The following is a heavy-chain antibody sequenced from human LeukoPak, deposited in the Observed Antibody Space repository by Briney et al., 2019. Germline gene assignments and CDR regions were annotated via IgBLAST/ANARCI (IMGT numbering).Heavy chain of an antibody. V-gene: IGHV4-39*01. CDR1: GGSISSSSYH. J-gene: IGHJ6*02. D-gene: IGHD6-13*01. CDR3: ARGRLGIYYYYYGMDV. Sequence: PSETLSLTCTVSGGSISSSSYHWGWIRQPPGKGLERIGSIYYSGSTYYNPSLKSRVTISVDTSKNQFSLKLSSVTAADTAVYYCARGRLGIYYYYYGMDVWGQGTTVTVSS. CDR2: IYYSGST.